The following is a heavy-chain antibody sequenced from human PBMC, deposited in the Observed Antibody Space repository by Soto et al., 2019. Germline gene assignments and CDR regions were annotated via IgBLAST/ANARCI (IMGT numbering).Heavy chain of an antibody. Sequence: GGSLRLSCAASGFTFSNAWMSWVRQAPGKGLEWVGRIKSKTDGGTTDYAAPVKGRFTISRDDSKNTLYLQMNSLKTEDTAVYYWTTGVSYDFWSGYGHDAFYIWGQGTMVTVSS. CDR1: GFTFSNAW. D-gene: IGHD3-3*01. V-gene: IGHV3-15*01. J-gene: IGHJ3*02. CDR2: IKSKTDGGTT. CDR3: TTGVSYDFWSGYGHDAFYI.